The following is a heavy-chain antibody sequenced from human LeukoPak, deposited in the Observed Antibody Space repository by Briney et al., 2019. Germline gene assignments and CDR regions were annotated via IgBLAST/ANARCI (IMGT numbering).Heavy chain of an antibody. CDR1: GFTFSSYS. Sequence: GGSLRLSCAASGFTFSSYSMNWVRQAPGKGLEWVSYISSSSSTIYYADSVKGRFTISRDNAKNSLYLQMNSLRAEDTAVYYCARGPYYDFWSGYPDYYFDYWGQGTLVTVSS. J-gene: IGHJ4*02. CDR2: ISSSSSTI. CDR3: ARGPYYDFWSGYPDYYFDY. D-gene: IGHD3-3*01. V-gene: IGHV3-48*01.